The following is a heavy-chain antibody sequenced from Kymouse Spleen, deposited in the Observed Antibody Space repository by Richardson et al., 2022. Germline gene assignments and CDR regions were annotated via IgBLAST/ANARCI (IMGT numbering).Heavy chain of an antibody. CDR3: AKNLLLWFGELFPFDY. Sequence: QVQLVESGGGVVQPGRSLRLSCAASGFTFSSYGMHWVRQAPGKGLEWVAVISYDGSNKYYADSVKGRFTISRDNSKNTLYLQMNSLRAEDTAVYYCAKNLLLWFGELFPFDYWGQGTLVTVSS. CDR2: ISYDGSNK. D-gene: IGHD3-10*01. V-gene: IGHV3-30*18. J-gene: IGHJ4*02. CDR1: GFTFSSYG.